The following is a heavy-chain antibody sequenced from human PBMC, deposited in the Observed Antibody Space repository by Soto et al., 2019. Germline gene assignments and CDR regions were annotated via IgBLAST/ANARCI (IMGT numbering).Heavy chain of an antibody. D-gene: IGHD3-22*01. CDR2: IIPIFGTA. J-gene: IGHJ4*02. CDR3: ASVNRLDNAFDY. CDR1: GGTFSSYA. V-gene: IGHV1-69*06. Sequence: SVKVSCKASGGTFSSYAISWVRQAPGQGLEWMGGIIPIFGTANYAQKFQGRVTITADKSTSTAYMELSSLRSEDTAVYYCASVNRLDNAFDYWGQGTLVTVSS.